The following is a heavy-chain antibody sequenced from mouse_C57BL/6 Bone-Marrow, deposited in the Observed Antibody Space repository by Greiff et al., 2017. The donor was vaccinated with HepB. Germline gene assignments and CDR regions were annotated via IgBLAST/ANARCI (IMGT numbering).Heavy chain of an antibody. Sequence: QVQLKQPGAELVKPGASVKMSCKASGYTFTSYWITWVKQRPGQGLEWIGDIYPGSGSTNYNEKFKSKATLTVDTSSSTAYMQLSSLTSEDSAVYYCARGGWLPSWFAYWGQGTLVTVSA. CDR2: IYPGSGST. D-gene: IGHD2-3*01. CDR1: GYTFTSYW. CDR3: ARGGWLPSWFAY. V-gene: IGHV1-55*01. J-gene: IGHJ3*01.